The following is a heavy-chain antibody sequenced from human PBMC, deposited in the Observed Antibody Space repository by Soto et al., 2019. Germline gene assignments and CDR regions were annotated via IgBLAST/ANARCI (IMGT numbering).Heavy chain of an antibody. V-gene: IGHV4-39*01. J-gene: IGHJ5*02. D-gene: IGHD2-21*01. Sequence: HLQLLASGPGLVKATENLSLTCNVSGGSIITSRFYWAWIRQPPGKGLEWLANIFYSGSTYYNPSLASRVTLSVDTSKNEISLKLRSVTAADTAVYYCARQPTRGDTDLRFDPWGQGTLVTVSS. CDR3: ARQPTRGDTDLRFDP. CDR1: GGSIITSRFY. CDR2: IFYSGST.